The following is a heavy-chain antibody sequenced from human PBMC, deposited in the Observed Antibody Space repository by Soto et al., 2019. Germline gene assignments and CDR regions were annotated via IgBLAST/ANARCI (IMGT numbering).Heavy chain of an antibody. J-gene: IGHJ4*02. CDR1: GFTFSSYG. D-gene: IGHD2-2*01. V-gene: IGHV3-33*01. CDR2: IWYDGSNK. CDR3: ARTASAAPYYFDY. Sequence: QVQLVESGGGVVQPGRSLRLSCAASGFTFSSYGMHWVRQAPGKGLEWVAVIWYDGSNKYYADSVKGRFTISRDNSKNTLYLQMNSQRAEHTAVYYCARTASAAPYYFDYWGQGTLVTVSS.